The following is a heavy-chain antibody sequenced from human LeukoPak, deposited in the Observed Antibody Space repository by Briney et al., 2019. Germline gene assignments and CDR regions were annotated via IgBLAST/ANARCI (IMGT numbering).Heavy chain of an antibody. CDR1: GGSVSSGSYY. J-gene: IGHJ2*01. Sequence: SETLSLTCTVSGGSVSSGSYYWSWIRQPPGKGLAWIGYIYYSGSANYNPSLKSRVTISVDTSKNQFSLKLSSVTAADTAVYYCARLVAGDYWYFDLWGRGTLVTVSS. V-gene: IGHV4-61*01. CDR2: IYYSGSA. D-gene: IGHD6-19*01. CDR3: ARLVAGDYWYFDL.